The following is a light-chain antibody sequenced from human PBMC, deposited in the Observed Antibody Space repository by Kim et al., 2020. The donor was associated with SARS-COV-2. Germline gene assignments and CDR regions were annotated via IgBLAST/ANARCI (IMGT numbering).Light chain of an antibody. CDR2: DVN. Sequence: QSVLTQPASVSGSPGQSITISCTGTSSDIGGYNYVSWYQQHPGKAPKLMIYDVNKRPSGVSNRFSGSKSGNTASLTISGLQAEDEADYYCSSYMINNSTWVFGGGTKVTVL. CDR3: SSYMINNSTWV. V-gene: IGLV2-14*01. J-gene: IGLJ3*02. CDR1: SSDIGGYNY.